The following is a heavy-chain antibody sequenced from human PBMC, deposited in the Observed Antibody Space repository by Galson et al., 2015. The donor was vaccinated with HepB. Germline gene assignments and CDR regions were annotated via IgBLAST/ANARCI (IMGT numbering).Heavy chain of an antibody. CDR1: GYTFTSYG. D-gene: IGHD2-2*01. CDR2: VSAYNGNT. J-gene: IGHJ5*02. CDR3: ARAGGYCSSTSCYGQNWFDP. V-gene: IGHV1-18*04. Sequence: SVKVSCKASGYTFTSYGISWVRQAPGQGLEWMGWVSAYNGNTNYAQKLQGRVTMTTDTSTSTAYMELRSLRSDDTAVYYCARAGGYCSSTSCYGQNWFDPWGQGTLVTVSS.